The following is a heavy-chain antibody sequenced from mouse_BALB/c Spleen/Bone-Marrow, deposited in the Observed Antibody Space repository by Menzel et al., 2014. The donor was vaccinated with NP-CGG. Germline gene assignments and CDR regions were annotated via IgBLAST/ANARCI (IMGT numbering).Heavy chain of an antibody. D-gene: IGHD2-3*01. Sequence: VQLPESGAELVKPGASVKLSCKASGYTFTSYWMHWVKQRPGQGLEWIGEIDPSDSYTNYNQKFKGKATLTVDKSSSTAYKQLSSLTSEYSAVYFCARWLLRYYAMDDWGQGTSVTVSS. V-gene: IGHV1-69*02. CDR2: IDPSDSYT. CDR3: ARWLLRYYAMDD. CDR1: GYTFTSYW. J-gene: IGHJ4*01.